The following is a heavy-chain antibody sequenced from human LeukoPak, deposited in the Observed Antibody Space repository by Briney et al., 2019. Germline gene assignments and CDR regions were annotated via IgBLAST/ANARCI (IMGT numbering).Heavy chain of an antibody. V-gene: IGHV4-4*08. Sequence: ASETLSLTCSVSGCSITSNHWNWIRQPPGKGLEWIGYIYSSGSTEYKPSLKCRATISADTSKNQFSLKLTSVTAADTAIYYWARRNDFDSSSQGTMVTVSS. CDR2: IYSSGST. CDR1: GCSITSNH. CDR3: ARRNDFDS. J-gene: IGHJ3*02.